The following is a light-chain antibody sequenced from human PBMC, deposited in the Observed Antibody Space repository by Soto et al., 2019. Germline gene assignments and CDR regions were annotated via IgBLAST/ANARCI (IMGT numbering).Light chain of an antibody. CDR1: SSDVGGYNY. CDR2: DVT. CDR3: CSYTSSSTYV. J-gene: IGLJ1*01. V-gene: IGLV2-14*03. Sequence: QSALTQPASVSGSPGQSITISCTGTSSDVGGYNYVSWYQQHPGKAPKLMIYDVTNRPSGVSDRFSGSKSGNTASLTISGLQAEDEADNYCCSYTSSSTYVFGTGTKLTVL.